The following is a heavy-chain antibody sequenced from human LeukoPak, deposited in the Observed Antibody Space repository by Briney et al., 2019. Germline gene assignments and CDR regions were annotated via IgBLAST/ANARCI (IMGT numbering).Heavy chain of an antibody. V-gene: IGHV3-48*03. D-gene: IGHD2-15*01. Sequence: PGGSLRLSCAASGFTFSSYEMNWVRQAPGKGLEWVSYISSSGSTIYYADSVKGRFTTSRDNSKNTLYLQMNRLRVEDTAVYYCAKGPVVTFDIWGQGTMVTVSS. J-gene: IGHJ3*02. CDR1: GFTFSSYE. CDR2: ISSSGSTI. CDR3: AKGPVVTFDI.